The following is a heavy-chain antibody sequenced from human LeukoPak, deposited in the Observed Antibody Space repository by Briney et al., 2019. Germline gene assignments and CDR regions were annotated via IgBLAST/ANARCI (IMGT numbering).Heavy chain of an antibody. CDR1: GFTFRSYA. D-gene: IGHD3-10*01. V-gene: IGHV3-21*01. CDR2: ISSSSSYI. Sequence: GGSLRLSCAASGFTFRSYAMQWVRQAPGKGLEWVSSISSSSSYIYYADSVKGRFTISRDNAKNSLYLQMNSLRAEDTAVYYCASRGDAFDIGGEGTMVTLSS. CDR3: ASRGDAFDI. J-gene: IGHJ3*02.